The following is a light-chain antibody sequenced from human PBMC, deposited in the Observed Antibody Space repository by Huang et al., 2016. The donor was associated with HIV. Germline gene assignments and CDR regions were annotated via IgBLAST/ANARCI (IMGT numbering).Light chain of an antibody. CDR1: RSVSTN. CDR3: HQYNNWLLS. Sequence: EIVMTQSPATLSVSPGQRVTLSCRANRSVSTNLDWYQQRHGQAPRLLIYGSSTRAPGIPARFSGSGSGTDFSLTLSSLQSEDFALYFCHQYNNWLLSFGGGTRV. CDR2: GSS. V-gene: IGKV3-15*01. J-gene: IGKJ4*01.